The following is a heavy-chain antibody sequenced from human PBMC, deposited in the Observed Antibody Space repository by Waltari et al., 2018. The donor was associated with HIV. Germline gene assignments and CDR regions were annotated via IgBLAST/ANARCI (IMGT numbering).Heavy chain of an antibody. Sequence: EVQLVESGGGLVQPGRSLRLSCAVSGFPFDDYAMHWVRQAPGKGLEWVSGISWNSGRIGDADSVKGRFTISRDNAKNSLYLQMNSLRAEDTALYYCAKDKRRYCSSTSCYYYFDYWGQGTLVTVSS. CDR2: ISWNSGRI. V-gene: IGHV3-9*01. D-gene: IGHD2-2*01. J-gene: IGHJ4*02. CDR1: GFPFDDYA. CDR3: AKDKRRYCSSTSCYYYFDY.